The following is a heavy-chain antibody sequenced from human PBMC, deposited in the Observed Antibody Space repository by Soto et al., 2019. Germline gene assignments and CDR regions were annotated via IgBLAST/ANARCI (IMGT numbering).Heavy chain of an antibody. J-gene: IGHJ6*02. CDR2: IFPDDPDT. D-gene: IGHD3-3*01. Sequence: PGEPLKISCGGSGYRFNTYWIAWVRQVPGKGLEWMGVIFPDDPDTKYSPSFQGQVSISVDKSINTAYLQWSSLKASDTAIYFCARHYDFWSGHSYYYGMDVWGQGTTVTVS. V-gene: IGHV5-51*01. CDR3: ARHYDFWSGHSYYYGMDV. CDR1: GYRFNTYW.